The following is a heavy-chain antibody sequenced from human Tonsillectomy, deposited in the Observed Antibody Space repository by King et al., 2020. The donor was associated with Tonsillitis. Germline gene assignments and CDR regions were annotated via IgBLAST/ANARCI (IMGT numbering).Heavy chain of an antibody. CDR1: GFTFSSYA. V-gene: IGHV3-30-3*01. CDR3: ARELYCSGGSCYELGSDY. J-gene: IGHJ4*02. D-gene: IGHD2-15*01. CDR2: ISYDGSNK. Sequence: QLVPSGGGVVQPGRSLRLSCAASGFTFSSYAMHWVRQAPGKGLEWVAVISYDGSNKYYADSVKGRFTISRDNSKNTLYLQMNSLRAEDTAVYYCARELYCSGGSCYELGSDYWGQGTLVTVSS.